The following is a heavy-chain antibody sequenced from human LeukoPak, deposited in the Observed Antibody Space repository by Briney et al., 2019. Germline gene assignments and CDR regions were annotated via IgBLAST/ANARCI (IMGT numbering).Heavy chain of an antibody. CDR1: GFTFSSYA. CDR2: ISDSGDRT. V-gene: IGHV3-23*01. D-gene: IGHD6-6*01. CDR3: ANSSLA. Sequence: GGSLRLSCAASGFTFSSYALTWVRQAPEKGLEWVSSISDSGDRTHYADSVKGRFTISRVNSKNTLFLQMSNLRTEDTAVYYCANSSLAWGQGTLVTVSS. J-gene: IGHJ4*02.